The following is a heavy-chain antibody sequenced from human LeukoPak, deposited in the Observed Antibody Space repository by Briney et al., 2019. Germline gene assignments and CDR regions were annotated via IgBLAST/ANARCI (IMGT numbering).Heavy chain of an antibody. CDR2: IYTSGST. CDR3: AREGAAVAGYYYYYMDV. J-gene: IGHJ6*03. D-gene: IGHD6-19*01. CDR1: GGSISIGSYY. Sequence: PSETLSLTCTVSGGSISIGSYYWRWIRKPAGKGLEWIGRIYTSGSTNYNPSLKSRVTISVDTSKNQFSLKLSSVTAADTAVYYCAREGAAVAGYYYYYMDVWGKGTTVTVSS. V-gene: IGHV4-61*02.